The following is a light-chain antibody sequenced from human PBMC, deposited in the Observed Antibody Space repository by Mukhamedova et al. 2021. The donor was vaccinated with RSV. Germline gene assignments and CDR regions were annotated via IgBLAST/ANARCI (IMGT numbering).Light chain of an antibody. Sequence: WYRQSPGTAPKLVIYEVINRPSGVPHRFSGSKSGNTASLTISGLQAEDEDDYYCCAYTTTNTYVFGSGTQVTVL. V-gene: IGLV2-18*02. CDR2: EVI. CDR3: CAYTTTNTYV. J-gene: IGLJ1*01.